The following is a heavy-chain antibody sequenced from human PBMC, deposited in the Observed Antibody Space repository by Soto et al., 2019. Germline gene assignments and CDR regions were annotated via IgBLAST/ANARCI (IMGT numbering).Heavy chain of an antibody. D-gene: IGHD1-26*01. V-gene: IGHV3-48*02. CDR2: ISSSSSTI. CDR1: GFTFSSYS. Sequence: PGGSLRLSCAASGFTFSSYSMNWVRQAPGKGLEWVSYISSSSSTIYYADSVKGRFTISRDNAKNSLYLQMNSLRDEDTAVYYCARDPASGSYGYYYYGMDVWGQGPTGTVSS. J-gene: IGHJ6*02. CDR3: ARDPASGSYGYYYYGMDV.